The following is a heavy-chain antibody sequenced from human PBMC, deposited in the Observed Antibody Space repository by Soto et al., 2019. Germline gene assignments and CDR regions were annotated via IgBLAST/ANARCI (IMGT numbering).Heavy chain of an antibody. Sequence: GKGLEWVSLISATGGGTYYAYSVKGRFTISRDNYHNTLYLQVHSLTAEDTAVYYCAIFRAEDGIRACSTVSAFLLNRSSDL. CDR2: ISATGGGT. V-gene: IGHV3-23*01. CDR3: AIFRAEDGIRACSTVSAFLLNRSSDL. J-gene: IGHJ2*01. D-gene: IGHD3-9*01.